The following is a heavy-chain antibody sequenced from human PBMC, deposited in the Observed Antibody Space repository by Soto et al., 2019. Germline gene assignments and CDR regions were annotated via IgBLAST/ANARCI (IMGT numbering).Heavy chain of an antibody. CDR1: GFTFSSNA. J-gene: IGHJ4*03. D-gene: IGHD3-10*01. CDR2: VSGDGYAS. Sequence: EVRLLESGGGLVQPGGSLRLSCAGSGFTFSSNAMSWVRQAPGKGLEWVSSVSGDGYASDYSDSVKGRFTVSRHNSKNTLDLQMNSLRAEDTAVYYCAKRHYYGSGSFALATWGQGTLVTVSS. V-gene: IGHV3-23*01. CDR3: AKRHYYGSGSFALAT.